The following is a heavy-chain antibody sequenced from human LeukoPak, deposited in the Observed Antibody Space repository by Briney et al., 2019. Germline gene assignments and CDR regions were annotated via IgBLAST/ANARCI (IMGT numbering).Heavy chain of an antibody. V-gene: IGHV3-21*01. D-gene: IGHD1-7*01. CDR1: GFTFSSYS. Sequence: GGSLRLSCAASGFTFSSYSMNWVRQAPGKGLEWDSSISSSSSYIYYADSVKGRFTISRDNAKNSLYLQMNSLRAEDTAVYYCARESYWNYRHFDYWGQGTLVTVSS. CDR2: ISSSSSYI. J-gene: IGHJ4*02. CDR3: ARESYWNYRHFDY.